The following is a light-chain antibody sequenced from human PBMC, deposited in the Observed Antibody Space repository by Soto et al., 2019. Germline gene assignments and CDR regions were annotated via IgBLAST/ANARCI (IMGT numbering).Light chain of an antibody. J-gene: IGLJ3*02. CDR3: EAWDDSLNGPV. V-gene: IGLV1-44*01. CDR1: TSDIGSNT. CDR2: ANN. Sequence: QSVLTQPPSASGTPGQKITISCSGSTSDIGSNTVNWYQQVPGTAPKLLIYANNQRPSGVPDRFSGSKSGTSASLAISGLKSEDEADYSCEAWDDSLNGPVFGGGTKLTVL.